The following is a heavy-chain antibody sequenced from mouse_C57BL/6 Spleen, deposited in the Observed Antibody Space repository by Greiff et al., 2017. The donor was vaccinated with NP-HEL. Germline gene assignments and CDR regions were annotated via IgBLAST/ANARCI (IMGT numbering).Heavy chain of an antibody. D-gene: IGHD2-2*01. V-gene: IGHV1-69*01. Sequence: QVQLQQSGAELVMPGASVKLSCKASGYTFTSYWMHWVKQRPGQGLEWIGEIDPSDSYTNYHQKFKGKSTLTVDKSSSTAYMQLSSLTSEDSAVYYCARSAVTTDYWGQGTTLTVSS. J-gene: IGHJ2*01. CDR1: GYTFTSYW. CDR2: IDPSDSYT. CDR3: ARSAVTTDY.